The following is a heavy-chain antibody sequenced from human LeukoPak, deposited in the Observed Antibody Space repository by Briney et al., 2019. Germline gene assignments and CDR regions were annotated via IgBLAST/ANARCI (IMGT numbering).Heavy chain of an antibody. CDR1: GFTFSTYG. Sequence: TGGSLRLSCAVSGFTFSTYGMNWVRQAPGKGLEWVSAISDNGERTYYADSVKGRFTISRDNSKSTLYLQMNSLGAEDTAVYYCAKERGVSKPFDYWGQGTLVTVSS. D-gene: IGHD2-8*02. V-gene: IGHV3-23*01. J-gene: IGHJ4*02. CDR2: ISDNGERT. CDR3: AKERGVSKPFDY.